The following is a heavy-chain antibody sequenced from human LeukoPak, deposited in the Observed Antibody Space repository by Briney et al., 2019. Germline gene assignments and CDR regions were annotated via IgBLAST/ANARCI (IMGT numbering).Heavy chain of an antibody. CDR1: GFTFSSYG. D-gene: IGHD1-26*01. Sequence: GRSLRLSCAASGFTFSSYGMHWVRQAPGKGLEWVALISHDGSNKYCSDSVKGRFTISRENSKNTLYLQMNSLRVEDTAVYYCARRGGSYFDYWGQGTLVTVSS. J-gene: IGHJ4*02. CDR3: ARRGGSYFDY. V-gene: IGHV3-30*03. CDR2: ISHDGSNK.